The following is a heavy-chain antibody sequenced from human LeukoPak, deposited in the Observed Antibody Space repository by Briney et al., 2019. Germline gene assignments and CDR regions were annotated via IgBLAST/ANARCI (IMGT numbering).Heavy chain of an antibody. Sequence: KPSETLSLTCTVSGGSISSYYWSWIRQPAGKGLEWIGRIYTSGSTNYNPSLKSRVTMSVDTSKNQFSLKLSSVTAADTAVYYCAREWGRDSSRHFDYWDQGTLVTVSS. D-gene: IGHD6-19*01. J-gene: IGHJ4*02. CDR3: AREWGRDSSRHFDY. CDR2: IYTSGST. CDR1: GGSISSYY. V-gene: IGHV4-4*07.